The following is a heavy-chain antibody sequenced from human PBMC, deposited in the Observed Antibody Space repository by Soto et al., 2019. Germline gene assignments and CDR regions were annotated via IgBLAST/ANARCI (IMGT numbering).Heavy chain of an antibody. CDR3: AAGEASSRNLAPYYLDF. V-gene: IGHV4-59*01. CDR2: IHYSGTT. CDR1: GGSMRNYF. D-gene: IGHD6-13*01. J-gene: IGHJ4*02. Sequence: SETLSLTCTASGGSMRNYFWTWIRQPPGKGLEWIGYIHYSGTTSFFPSYNPSLRSRVTISEDTSKNQFSLKLLSVTTADTAVYFCAAGEASSRNLAPYYLDFWGQGTLVTVSS.